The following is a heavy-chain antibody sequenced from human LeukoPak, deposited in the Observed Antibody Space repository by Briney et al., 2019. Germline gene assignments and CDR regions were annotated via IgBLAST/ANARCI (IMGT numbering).Heavy chain of an antibody. CDR3: ARDSDYDSYYYYYMDV. V-gene: IGHV4-4*07. CDR1: GDSISSYY. D-gene: IGHD5-12*01. Sequence: SETLSLTCTVSGDSISSYYWSWIRQTAGKGLEWIGRIYTSGSTNYNPSLKSRVTMSVDTSKNQFSLKLSSVTAADTAVYYCARDSDYDSYYYYYMDVWGKGTTVTVSS. J-gene: IGHJ6*03. CDR2: IYTSGST.